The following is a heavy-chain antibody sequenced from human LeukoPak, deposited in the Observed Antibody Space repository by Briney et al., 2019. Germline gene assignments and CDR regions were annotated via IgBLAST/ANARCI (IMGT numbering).Heavy chain of an antibody. CDR3: AKVGYSSGWSHFDY. Sequence: GGSLRLSCAASGFTFSSCAMSWVRQAPGKGLEWVSAISGSGGGTYYADPVKGRFTISRDNSKNTLYLQMNSLRAEDTAVYYCAKVGYSSGWSHFDYWGQGTLVTVSS. V-gene: IGHV3-23*01. D-gene: IGHD6-19*01. CDR2: ISGSGGGT. J-gene: IGHJ4*02. CDR1: GFTFSSCA.